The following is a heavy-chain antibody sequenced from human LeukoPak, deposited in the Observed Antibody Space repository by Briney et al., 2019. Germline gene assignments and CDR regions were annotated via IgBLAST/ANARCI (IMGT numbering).Heavy chain of an antibody. CDR1: GGTFSRYA. CDR2: IIPIFGTA. Sequence: GASVKVSCRASGGTFSRYAISWVRQAPGQGIEWMGRIIPIFGTANYAQKFQGRVTITTDESTSTAYMELSSLRSEDTAVYYCARMRGSSWYYFDYWGQGTLVTVSS. V-gene: IGHV1-69*05. J-gene: IGHJ4*02. CDR3: ARMRGSSWYYFDY. D-gene: IGHD6-13*01.